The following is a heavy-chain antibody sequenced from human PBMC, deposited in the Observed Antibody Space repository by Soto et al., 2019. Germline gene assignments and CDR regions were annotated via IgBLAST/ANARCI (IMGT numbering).Heavy chain of an antibody. CDR2: ISTRSDI. J-gene: IGHJ6*02. CDR1: GFTFSGYS. D-gene: IGHD2-21*02. CDR3: AREETAWPLAYGLDV. Sequence: GGSLRLSCAASGFTFSGYSMNWVRQAPGKGLEWVASISTRSDIYYADSVKGRFTTSRDNAKNSVSLHMNSLRAEDTAVYYCAREETAWPLAYGLDVWGQGTTVT. V-gene: IGHV3-21*01.